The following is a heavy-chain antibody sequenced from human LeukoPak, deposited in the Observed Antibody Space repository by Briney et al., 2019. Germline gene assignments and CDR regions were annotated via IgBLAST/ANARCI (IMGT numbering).Heavy chain of an antibody. CDR2: MNPNSGNT. Sequence: GASVKVSCKASGNTFTSYDINWVRQATGQGLEWMGWMNPNSGNTGYAQKFQGRVTMTRNTSISTAYMELSSLRSEDTAVYYCARDPPDYYDSSGYYAWGQGTLVTVSS. CDR1: GNTFTSYD. CDR3: ARDPPDYYDSSGYYA. V-gene: IGHV1-8*01. D-gene: IGHD3-22*01. J-gene: IGHJ5*02.